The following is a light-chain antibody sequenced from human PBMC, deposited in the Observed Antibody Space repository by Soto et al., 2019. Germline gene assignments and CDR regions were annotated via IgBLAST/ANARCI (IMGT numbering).Light chain of an antibody. CDR3: TQYADSPRT. V-gene: IGKV2-30*01. J-gene: IGKJ1*01. CDR2: NVS. CDR1: QRLIYSDGNTY. Sequence: VTLGQPVSMSCRSSQRLIYSDGNTYVNWFHQRPGQSPRGLIYNVSRRDSGVPDRFSGSGSGTDFTLKISRLEAGDVVVYYCTQYADSPRTFGQGTKVDIK.